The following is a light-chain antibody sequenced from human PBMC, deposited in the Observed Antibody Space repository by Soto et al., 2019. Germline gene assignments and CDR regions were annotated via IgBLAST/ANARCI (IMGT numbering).Light chain of an antibody. CDR3: QQYGGSPRT. CDR2: GAS. V-gene: IGKV3-20*01. CDR1: HTVTSNY. Sequence: EIVLTPSPDTLSLSPGERATLSCRASHTVTSNYLAWYQQKPGQAPRLLIYGASSRATDIPDRFSGSGSGTDFTLTISRLETEDFAVYYCQQYGGSPRTCGQGTKVEIK. J-gene: IGKJ1*01.